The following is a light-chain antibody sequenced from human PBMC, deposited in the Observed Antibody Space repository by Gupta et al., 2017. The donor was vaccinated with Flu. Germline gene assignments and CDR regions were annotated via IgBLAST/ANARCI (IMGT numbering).Light chain of an antibody. CDR2: MGS. Sequence: VLTQSPPSLPVTPGEPASISCRSSQSLLYKNGNNYVDWYLKKPGQSPQLLIYMGSYRAPGVPDRVSGSGSGTDVTLKISRVEAEDVGVDYCMQRLQIPRTFGQGTKVELK. V-gene: IGKV2-28*01. CDR1: QSLLYKNGNNY. CDR3: MQRLQIPRT. J-gene: IGKJ1*01.